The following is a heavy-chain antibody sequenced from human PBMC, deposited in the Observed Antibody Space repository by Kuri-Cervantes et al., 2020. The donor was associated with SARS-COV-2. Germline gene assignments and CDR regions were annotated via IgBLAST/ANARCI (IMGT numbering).Heavy chain of an antibody. CDR2: IIPIFGTA. J-gene: IGHJ6*03. CDR1: GGTFSSYA. CDR3: ARAPGRDCSSTSCYRVPDYYYMDV. Sequence: SVKVSCKASGGTFSSYAISWVRQAPGQGLEWMGRIIPIFGTANYAQKFQGRVTITADESTSTVYMELSSLRSEDTAVYYCARAPGRDCSSTSCYRVPDYYYMDVWGKGTTVTVSS. V-gene: IGHV1-69*13. D-gene: IGHD2-2*01.